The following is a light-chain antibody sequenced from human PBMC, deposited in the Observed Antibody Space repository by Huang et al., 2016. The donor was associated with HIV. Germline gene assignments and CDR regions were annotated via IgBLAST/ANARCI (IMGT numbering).Light chain of an antibody. CDR2: VGS. J-gene: IGKJ2*01. CDR1: QNVLHRNGNNY. Sequence: DAVMTQSPLSVAVTPGEPASISCRSNQNVLHRNGNNYLDWFLQKPGQSPQLLIYVGSYRASGVPDRFSGSGSGTDFTLKISRVEPDDVGVYYCLQALQTPHVFGQGTKLEIK. V-gene: IGKV2-28*01. CDR3: LQALQTPHV.